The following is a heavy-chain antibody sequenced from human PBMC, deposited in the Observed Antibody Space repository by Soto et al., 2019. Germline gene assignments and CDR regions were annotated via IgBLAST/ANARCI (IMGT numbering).Heavy chain of an antibody. CDR1: GFTFSSYA. V-gene: IGHV3-30-3*01. CDR3: SRVYTVTLDAFDI. Sequence: GSLRLSCAASGFTFSSYAMHWVRQAPGKGLEWVAVISYDGSDKYYADSVKGRFTISRDNSKNTLYLQMNSLRAEDTAVYYCSRVYTVTLDAFDIWGQGTMVTVSS. D-gene: IGHD4-4*01. J-gene: IGHJ3*02. CDR2: ISYDGSDK.